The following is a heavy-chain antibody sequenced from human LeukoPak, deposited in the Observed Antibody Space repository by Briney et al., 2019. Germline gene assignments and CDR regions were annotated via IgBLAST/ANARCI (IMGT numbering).Heavy chain of an antibody. CDR3: AADPYYDSSGTAQH. V-gene: IGHV1-69*05. J-gene: IGHJ1*01. Sequence: SVKVSYKASGGTFSSYAISWVRQAPGQGLEWVGRSIPIFGTANYAQKFQGRVTITTDESTSTAYMELSSLRSEDTAVYYCAADPYYDSSGTAQHWGQGTLVTVSS. D-gene: IGHD3-22*01. CDR2: SIPIFGTA. CDR1: GGTFSSYA.